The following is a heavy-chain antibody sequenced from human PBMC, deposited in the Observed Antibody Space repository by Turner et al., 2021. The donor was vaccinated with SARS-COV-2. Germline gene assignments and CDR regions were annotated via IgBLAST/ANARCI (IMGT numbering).Heavy chain of an antibody. CDR2: IYYGGST. J-gene: IGHJ3*02. Sequence: QVQLHESGPGLVKPSETLSLTCTVSGGSIRSDFWSWIRQPQGKGLEWMGYIYYGGSTNYNPSLKSRVTISVDTSKNQCSLKLSSVTAADTAVYFCARHQWLRGAFDIWGQGTMVTVSS. CDR3: ARHQWLRGAFDI. D-gene: IGHD5-12*01. V-gene: IGHV4-59*08. CDR1: GGSIRSDF.